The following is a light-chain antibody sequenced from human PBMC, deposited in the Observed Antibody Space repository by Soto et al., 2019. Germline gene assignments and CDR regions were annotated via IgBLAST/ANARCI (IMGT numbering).Light chain of an antibody. J-gene: IGLJ3*02. V-gene: IGLV2-8*01. CDR2: EVT. CDR3: TSYVGNDIWV. CDR1: SSDVGAYKY. Sequence: QSALTQPPSVSGSPGQSVTIFCTGTSSDVGAYKYVSWYQQYPGKAPKLMTYEVTKRPSGVPDRFSGSKSGNTASLTVSGLQAEDEADYYCTSYVGNDIWVFGGGTKVTVL.